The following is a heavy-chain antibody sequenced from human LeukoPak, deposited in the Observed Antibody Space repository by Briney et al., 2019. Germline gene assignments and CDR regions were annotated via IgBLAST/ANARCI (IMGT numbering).Heavy chain of an antibody. D-gene: IGHD3-10*01. V-gene: IGHV1-2*02. CDR3: ARESAPSYYGSGSNVPATLYYYYGIDV. Sequence: GASVKVSCKASGYTFTASYMHWVRQAPGQGLEWMGCINPNSGGTNYAQKFQGRVTMTRDTSISTAYMELSRLRSDDTAVYYCARESAPSYYGSGSNVPATLYYYYGIDVWGQGTTVTVSS. CDR1: GYTFTASY. CDR2: INPNSGGT. J-gene: IGHJ6*02.